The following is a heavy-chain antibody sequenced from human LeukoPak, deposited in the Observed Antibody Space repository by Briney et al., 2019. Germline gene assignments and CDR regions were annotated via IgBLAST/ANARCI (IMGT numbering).Heavy chain of an antibody. J-gene: IGHJ4*02. D-gene: IGHD2-2*01. CDR2: ISYDGSNK. CDR3: GVPAAPSFDY. Sequence: GGSLRLSCAASGFTFSSYGMHWVRQAPGKGLEWVAVISYDGSNKYYADSVKGRFTISRDNSKNTLYLQMNSLRAEDTAVYYCGVPAAPSFDYWGQGTLVTVSS. CDR1: GFTFSSYG. V-gene: IGHV3-30*03.